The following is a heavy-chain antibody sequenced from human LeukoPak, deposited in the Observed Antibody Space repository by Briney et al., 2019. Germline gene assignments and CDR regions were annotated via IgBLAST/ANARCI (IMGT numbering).Heavy chain of an antibody. CDR2: INSDGSST. CDR1: GFTFSSYG. CDR3: ARDTATGLDV. V-gene: IGHV3-74*01. Sequence: PGGSLRLSCAASGFTFSSYGMHWVRQAPGKGLVWVSRINSDGSSTNQADSVKGRFTISRDNAKKALYLQMNSLRVEDTAVYFCARDTATGLDVWGQGTTVTVSS. D-gene: IGHD2-21*02. J-gene: IGHJ6*02.